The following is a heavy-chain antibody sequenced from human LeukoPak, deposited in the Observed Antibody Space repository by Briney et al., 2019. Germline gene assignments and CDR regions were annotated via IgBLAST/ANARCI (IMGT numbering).Heavy chain of an antibody. CDR3: ARDFDSSGYYAGH. CDR1: GYTFTGYY. J-gene: IGHJ4*02. V-gene: IGHV1-2*02. D-gene: IGHD3-22*01. CDR2: SNPNSGGT. Sequence: ASVKVSCKASGYTFTGYYIHWVRQAPGQGLGWMGWSNPNSGGTNYAQKFEGRVTMTRDTSISTVYMELRRLRSDDTAVYYCARDFDSSGYYAGHWGQGTLVTVSS.